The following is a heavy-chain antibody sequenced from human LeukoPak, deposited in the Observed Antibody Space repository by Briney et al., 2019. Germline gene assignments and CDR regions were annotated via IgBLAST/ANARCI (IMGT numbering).Heavy chain of an antibody. D-gene: IGHD6-13*01. J-gene: IGHJ4*02. CDR2: IYYSGST. Sequence: SETLSLTCTVSGGSISSSSYYWGWIRQPPGKGLEWIGSIYYSGSTYYNPSLKSRVTISVDTSKNQFSLKLSSVTAADTAVYYCARGAAARPQHFDYWGQGTLVTVSS. CDR3: ARGAAARPQHFDY. V-gene: IGHV4-39*07. CDR1: GGSISSSSYY.